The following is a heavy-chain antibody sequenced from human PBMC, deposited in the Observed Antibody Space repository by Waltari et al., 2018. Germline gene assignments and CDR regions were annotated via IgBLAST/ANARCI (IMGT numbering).Heavy chain of an antibody. V-gene: IGHV3-33*06. CDR1: GFTFSSYG. CDR2: IWYDGSNK. Sequence: QVQLVESGGGVVQPGRSLRLSCAESGFTFSSYGMHWVRQAPGKGLEWVAVIWYDGSNKYYADSVKGRFTISRDNSKNTLYLQMNSLRAEDTAVYYCAKDSSSSFFDYWGQGTLVTVSS. CDR3: AKDSSSSFFDY. D-gene: IGHD6-6*01. J-gene: IGHJ4*02.